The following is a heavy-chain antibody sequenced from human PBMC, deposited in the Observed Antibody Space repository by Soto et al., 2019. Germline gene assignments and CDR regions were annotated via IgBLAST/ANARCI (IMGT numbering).Heavy chain of an antibody. CDR2: IYWDDDK. D-gene: IGHD3-9*01. Sequence: SGPTLVNPTQTLTLTCTFSGFSLSTSGVGVGWIRQPPGKALEWLALIYWDDDKRYSPSLKSRLTITKDTSKNQVVLTMTNMDPVDTATYYCAHSILYYDILTGYYYYYYGMDVWGQGTTVTVSS. J-gene: IGHJ6*02. CDR1: GFSLSTSGVG. V-gene: IGHV2-5*02. CDR3: AHSILYYDILTGYYYYYYGMDV.